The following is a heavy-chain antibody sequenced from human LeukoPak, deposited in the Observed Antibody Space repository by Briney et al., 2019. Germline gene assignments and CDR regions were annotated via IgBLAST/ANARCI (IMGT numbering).Heavy chain of an antibody. CDR3: TTDPEGGPEGLRFRGY. J-gene: IGHJ4*02. CDR1: GFIFSKDW. D-gene: IGHD5-12*01. Sequence: PGGSLRLSCAASGFIFSKDWMSWVRQAPGKGLEWVGRIKSKTDGGTADYAAPVKGRFSISRDDSESTLYLQMNSLKTEDTAVYYCTTDPEGGPEGLRFRGYWGQGTLVTVSS. V-gene: IGHV3-15*01. CDR2: IKSKTDGGTA.